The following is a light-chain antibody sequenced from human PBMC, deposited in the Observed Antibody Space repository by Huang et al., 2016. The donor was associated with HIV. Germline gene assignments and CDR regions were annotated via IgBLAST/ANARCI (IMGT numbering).Light chain of an antibody. J-gene: IGKJ4*01. Sequence: IVLTQSPATLSWYAGESVTLSCRASQTINNHLAWYQQRPGQSPRLILYDASYRVTGVPARFSGSVSGTDFTLTISSLEPEDFAVYYCQQRSNWLTFGGGTRLEVK. V-gene: IGKV3-11*01. CDR3: QQRSNWLT. CDR1: QTINNH. CDR2: DAS.